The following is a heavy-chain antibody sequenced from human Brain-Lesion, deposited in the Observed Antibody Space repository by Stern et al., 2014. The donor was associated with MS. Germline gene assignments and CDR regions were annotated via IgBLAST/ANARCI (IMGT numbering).Heavy chain of an antibody. Sequence: QVQLVQSGGGVVQPGRSLRLSCAASGFPFTTYGMHWVRQAPGKGLGWVAVISYDGRDKYYADSGRGPFPFPSANSKNTLYLQMNSLRGEDTAMYYWANSLGTYSRCGGDCYSRADYWGQGTLVTVFS. D-gene: IGHD2-21*02. CDR3: ANSLGTYSRCGGDCYSRADY. CDR2: ISYDGRDK. CDR1: GFPFTTYG. V-gene: IGHV3-30*18. J-gene: IGHJ4*02.